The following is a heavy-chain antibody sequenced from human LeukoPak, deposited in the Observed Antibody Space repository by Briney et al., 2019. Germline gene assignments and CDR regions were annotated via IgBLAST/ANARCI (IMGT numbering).Heavy chain of an antibody. CDR1: GFTVSSNY. CDR2: IYSGGST. D-gene: IGHD2-2*01. Sequence: GDSLRLSCAASGFTVSSNYMSWVRQAPGKGLEWVSVIYSGGSTYYADSVKGRFTISRDNSKNTLYLQMNSLRAEDTAVYYCARDRVVPAAPRRAFDIWGQGTMVTVSS. V-gene: IGHV3-53*01. CDR3: ARDRVVPAAPRRAFDI. J-gene: IGHJ3*02.